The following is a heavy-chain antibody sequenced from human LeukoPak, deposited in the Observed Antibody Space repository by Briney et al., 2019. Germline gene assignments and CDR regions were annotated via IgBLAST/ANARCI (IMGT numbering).Heavy chain of an antibody. D-gene: IGHD2-15*01. CDR3: ARTSPRGLGYCSGGSCYVDY. CDR1: GYTFTSYY. V-gene: IGHV1-2*02. CDR2: INPNSGGT. J-gene: IGHJ4*02. Sequence: ASVKVSCKASGYTFTSYYMHWVRQAPGQGLEWMGWINPNSGGTNYAQKFQGRVTMTRDTSISTAYMELSRLRSDDTAVYYCARTSPRGLGYCSGGSCYVDYWGQGTLVTVSS.